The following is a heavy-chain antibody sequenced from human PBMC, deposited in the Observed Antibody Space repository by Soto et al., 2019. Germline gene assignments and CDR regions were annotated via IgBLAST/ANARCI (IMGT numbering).Heavy chain of an antibody. V-gene: IGHV1-18*01. Sequence: ASVKVSCKASGYTFTKYGISWVRQAPGQGLEWMGWISGSNGNTNYAQKLQGRVTMTTDTSTSTAYMELRSLRSDDTAIYYCARGIAVADPYNWFDPWGQGTLVTVSS. J-gene: IGHJ5*02. CDR1: GYTFTKYG. D-gene: IGHD6-19*01. CDR2: ISGSNGNT. CDR3: ARGIAVADPYNWFDP.